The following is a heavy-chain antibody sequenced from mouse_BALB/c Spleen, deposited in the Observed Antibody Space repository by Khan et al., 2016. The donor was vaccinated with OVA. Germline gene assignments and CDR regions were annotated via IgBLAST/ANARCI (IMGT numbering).Heavy chain of an antibody. V-gene: IGHV3-8*02. CDR1: GDSITSGY. CDR2: MIYSGNT. J-gene: IGHJ3*01. D-gene: IGHD2-14*01. Sequence: EVQLQESGPSLVKPSQTLSLTCSVTGDSITSGYWSWIRKFPGNKLEYMGYMIYSGNTYYNPPPKSRISITRHTSKNQYYLQLNSVTTEDTATYYCARSTYRYAFAYWGQGTLVTVSA. CDR3: ARSTYRYAFAY.